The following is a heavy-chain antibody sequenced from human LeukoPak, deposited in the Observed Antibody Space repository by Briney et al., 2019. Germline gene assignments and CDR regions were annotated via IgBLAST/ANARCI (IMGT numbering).Heavy chain of an antibody. D-gene: IGHD1-26*01. V-gene: IGHV4-34*01. CDR3: AREMEDPRQATAFDY. CDR2: INHSGST. Sequence: NRSESDSLTCAVYGGSFSGYYWSWIRQPPGKGLEWIGEINHSGSTNYNPSLKSRVTISVDTSKNQFSPKLTSVTAADTAVYYCAREMEDPRQATAFDYWGPGNLGRVSS. J-gene: IGHJ4*01. CDR1: GGSFSGYY.